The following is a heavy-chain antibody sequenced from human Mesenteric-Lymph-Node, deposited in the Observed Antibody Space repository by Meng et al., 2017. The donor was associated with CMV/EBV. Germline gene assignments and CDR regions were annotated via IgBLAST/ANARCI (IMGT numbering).Heavy chain of an antibody. CDR2: IYSGGSST. V-gene: IGHV3-23*03. CDR3: AKSGGSGWTDY. D-gene: IGHD6-19*01. CDR1: GFTFSSYA. J-gene: IGHJ4*02. Sequence: GESLKISCAASGFTFSSYAMSWVRQAPGKGLEWVSVIYSGGSSTYYADSVKGRFTISRDNSKNTLYLQMNSLRAEDTAVYYCAKSGGSGWTDYWGQGTLVTVSS.